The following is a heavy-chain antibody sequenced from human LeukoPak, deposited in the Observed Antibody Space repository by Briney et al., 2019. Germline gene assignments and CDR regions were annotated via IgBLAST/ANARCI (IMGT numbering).Heavy chain of an antibody. D-gene: IGHD3-10*01. J-gene: IGHJ5*02. CDR3: ARDEAILWFGEKTENWFDP. CDR1: GGSMSSGIYS. CDR2: IYHTGST. Sequence: SQTLSLTCAVSGGSMSSGIYSWNWIRQPPGKGLEWIGYIYHTGSTNYNPSLKSRVTISVDTSKNQFSLKLSSVTAADTAVYYCARDEAILWFGEKTENWFDPWGQGTLVTVSS. V-gene: IGHV4-30-2*01.